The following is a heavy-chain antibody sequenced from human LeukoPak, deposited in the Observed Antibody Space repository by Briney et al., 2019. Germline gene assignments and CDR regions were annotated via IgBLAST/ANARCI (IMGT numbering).Heavy chain of an antibody. CDR1: GFTFSSYA. J-gene: IGHJ4*02. Sequence: GGSLRLSCAASGFTFSSYAMSWVRQAPGKGLEWVSAISGSGGSTYYADSVKGRFTISRGNSKNTLYLQMNSLRAEDTAVYYCAKVLIIVVVPAATRAFDYWGQGTLVTVSS. D-gene: IGHD2-2*01. CDR2: ISGSGGST. V-gene: IGHV3-23*01. CDR3: AKVLIIVVVPAATRAFDY.